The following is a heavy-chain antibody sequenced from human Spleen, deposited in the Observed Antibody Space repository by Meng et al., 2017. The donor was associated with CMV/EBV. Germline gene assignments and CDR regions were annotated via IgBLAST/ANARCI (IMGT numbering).Heavy chain of an antibody. CDR2: IRYDGSNK. J-gene: IGHJ4*02. D-gene: IGHD1-26*01. V-gene: IGHV3-30*02. Sequence: GESLKISCAASGFTFSSYGMHWVRQAPGKGLEWVAFIRYDGSNKYYADSVKGRFTISRDNSKNTLYLQMNSLRAEDTAVYYCAKDYSDDYSGSPGAFDYWGQGTLVTVSS. CDR3: AKDYSDDYSGSPGAFDY. CDR1: GFTFSSYG.